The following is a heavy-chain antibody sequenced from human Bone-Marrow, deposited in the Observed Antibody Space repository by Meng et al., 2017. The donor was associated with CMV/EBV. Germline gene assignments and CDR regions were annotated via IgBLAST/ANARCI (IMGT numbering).Heavy chain of an antibody. CDR3: ARRRIAAAGQRMRRWFDP. CDR2: INHSGST. Sequence: GSFSGYYWSWIRQPPGKGLGWIGEINHSGSTNYNPSLKSRVTISVDTSKNQFSLKLSSVTAADTAVYYCARRRIAAAGQRMRRWFDPWGQGTLVTVSS. V-gene: IGHV4-34*01. D-gene: IGHD6-13*01. J-gene: IGHJ5*02. CDR1: GSFSGYY.